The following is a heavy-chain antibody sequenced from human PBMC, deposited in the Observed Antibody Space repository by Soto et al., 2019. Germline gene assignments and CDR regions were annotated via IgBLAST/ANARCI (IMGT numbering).Heavy chain of an antibody. CDR1: SGSISSSNW. CDR2: IYHSGST. Sequence: SETLSLTCAVSSGSISSSNWWSWVRQPPGKGLEWIEEIYHSGSTNYNPSLKSRVTISVDKSKNQFSLKLSSVTAADTAVYYCARSLRFLEWSTPGYYYYMDVWGKGTTVTVSS. V-gene: IGHV4-4*02. J-gene: IGHJ6*03. CDR3: ARSLRFLEWSTPGYYYYMDV. D-gene: IGHD3-3*01.